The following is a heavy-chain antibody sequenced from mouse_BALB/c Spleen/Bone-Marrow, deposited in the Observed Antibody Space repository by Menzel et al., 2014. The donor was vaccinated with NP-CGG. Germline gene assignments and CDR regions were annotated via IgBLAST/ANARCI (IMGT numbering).Heavy chain of an antibody. J-gene: IGHJ3*01. V-gene: IGHV1S137*01. CDR3: ARDEGAY. CDR2: ISTYYGDA. Sequence: LVESGAELVRPGVSVKISCKGSGYTFTDYAMHWVKQSHAKSLEWIGVISTYYGDASCNQKFKGKATMTVDKSSSTAYMELARLTSEDSAIYYCARDEGAYWGQGTLVTVSA. CDR1: GYTFTDYA.